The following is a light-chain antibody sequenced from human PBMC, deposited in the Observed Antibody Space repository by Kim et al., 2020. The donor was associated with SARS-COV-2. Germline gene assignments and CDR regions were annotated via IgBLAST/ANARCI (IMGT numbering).Light chain of an antibody. Sequence: IVVTQSPLSLPVTPGEPASISCRSSQSLLYKDGHNYLDWYLQKPGQSPQLLIYMGSNRASGVPDRFSGSVSGTDFTLRISSVAAEDVGVYYCMQALKTPITFGQGTRLEIK. CDR2: MGS. CDR1: QSLLYKDGHNY. V-gene: IGKV2-28*01. J-gene: IGKJ5*01. CDR3: MQALKTPIT.